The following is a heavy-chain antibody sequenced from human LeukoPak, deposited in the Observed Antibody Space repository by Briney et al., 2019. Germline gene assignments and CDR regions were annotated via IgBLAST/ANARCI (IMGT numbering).Heavy chain of an antibody. D-gene: IGHD2-2*01. V-gene: IGHV4-34*01. J-gene: IGHJ4*02. CDR3: ARGCSSTSCFNGAFDY. CDR1: GGSFSGYY. Sequence: SETLSLTCAVYGGSFSGYYWSWIRQPPGKGLEWIGEINHSGSTNYNPSLKSRVTISVDTSKNQFSPKLSSVTAADTAVYYCARGCSSTSCFNGAFDYWGQGTLVTVSS. CDR2: INHSGST.